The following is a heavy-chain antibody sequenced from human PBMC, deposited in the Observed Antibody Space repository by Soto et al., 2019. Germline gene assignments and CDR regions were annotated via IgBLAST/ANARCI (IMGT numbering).Heavy chain of an antibody. CDR3: ARDTYSGYDFDL. J-gene: IGHJ5*02. D-gene: IGHD5-12*01. CDR1: GASVAGGSYY. Sequence: PSETLSLTCSVSGASVAGGSYYWSWVRQPPGKGLEWIGYIPSRGRPFYNPSLTSRGTISADTSKNQLSLQLTSVTAADTAVYYCARDTYSGYDFDLWGQGTLVTVSS. V-gene: IGHV4-30-4*01. CDR2: IPSRGRP.